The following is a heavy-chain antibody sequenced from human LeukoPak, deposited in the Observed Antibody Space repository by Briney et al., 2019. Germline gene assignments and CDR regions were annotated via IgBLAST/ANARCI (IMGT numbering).Heavy chain of an antibody. CDR2: IRSKAYGGTT. CDR1: GFTFGDYA. CDR3: ARRAYYFDY. Sequence: GRSLRLSCTASGFTFGDYAMSWVRQAPGKGLEWVGFIRSKAYGGTTEYAASVKGRFTISRDNAKNSLYLQMNSLRAEDTAVYYCARRAYYFDYWGQGTLVTVSS. V-gene: IGHV3-49*04. J-gene: IGHJ4*02. D-gene: IGHD3-16*01.